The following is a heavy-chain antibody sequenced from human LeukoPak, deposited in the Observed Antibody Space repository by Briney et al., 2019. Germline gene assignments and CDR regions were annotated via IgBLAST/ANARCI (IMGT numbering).Heavy chain of an antibody. CDR1: GFTFSSYT. Sequence: GGSLRLSCSASGFTFSSYTMHWVRQAPGKGLEYVSAISSNGGSTNYADSVKGRFTISRDNSKSTLYLQMSSLRAEDTAVYYCVKPGYSSSWFDYWGQGALVTVSS. CDR3: VKPGYSSSWFDY. D-gene: IGHD6-13*01. V-gene: IGHV3-64D*06. J-gene: IGHJ4*02. CDR2: ISSNGGST.